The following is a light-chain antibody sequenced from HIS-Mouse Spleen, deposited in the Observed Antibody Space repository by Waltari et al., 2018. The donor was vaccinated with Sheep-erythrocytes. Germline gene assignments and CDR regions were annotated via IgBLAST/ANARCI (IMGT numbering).Light chain of an antibody. V-gene: IGLV2-11*01. J-gene: IGLJ3*02. CDR2: DVS. Sequence: QSALTQPRSVSGSPGQSVTISCTGTSSDVGGYNYVSWYQQHPGKAPKLMIYDVSKRRSGVPDRFSGSKSGNTASLTISGLQAEDEADYSCCSYAGSYTWVFGGGTKLTVL. CDR3: CSYAGSYTWV. CDR1: SSDVGGYNY.